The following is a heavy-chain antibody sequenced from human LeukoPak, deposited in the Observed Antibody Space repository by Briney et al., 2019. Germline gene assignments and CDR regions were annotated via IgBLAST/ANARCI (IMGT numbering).Heavy chain of an antibody. CDR2: INHSGST. D-gene: IGHD5-18*01. CDR1: GGSFSGYY. J-gene: IGHJ4*02. CDR3: ARAGGYSYGCLDY. Sequence: PSETLSLTCAVYGGSFSGYYWSWIRQPPGKGLEWIGEINHSGSTNYNPSLKSRVTISVDTSKNQFSLKLSSVTAADTAVYYCARAGGYSYGCLDYWGQGILVTVSS. V-gene: IGHV4-34*01.